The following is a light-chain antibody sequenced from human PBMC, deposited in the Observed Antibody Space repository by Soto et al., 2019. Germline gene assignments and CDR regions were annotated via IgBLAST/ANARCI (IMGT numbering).Light chain of an antibody. CDR3: QQYGSSLYT. CDR2: GAS. J-gene: IGKJ2*01. Sequence: EIVLTQSPGTLSLSPGERATLSCRARQSVSSSYLAWYQQKPGQAPRLLIYGASSRATGIPDRFSGSGYGTDFTLTISRLEPEDLAVYYCQQYGSSLYTFGQGTKLEI. V-gene: IGKV3-20*01. CDR1: QSVSSSY.